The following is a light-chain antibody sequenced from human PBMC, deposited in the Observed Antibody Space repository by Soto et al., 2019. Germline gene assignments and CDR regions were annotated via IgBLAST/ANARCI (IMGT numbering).Light chain of an antibody. V-gene: IGKV3-20*01. CDR2: GAS. CDR1: QSVSSSY. J-gene: IGKJ4*01. CDR3: LLYGSSPKLT. Sequence: EIVLTQSPGTLSLSPGERATLSCRASQSVSSSYLAWYQQKPGQAPRLLLYGASSRATGIPDRFSGSGSGTDFTLTISRLEPEDFAVYYCLLYGSSPKLTFGGGTKVEI.